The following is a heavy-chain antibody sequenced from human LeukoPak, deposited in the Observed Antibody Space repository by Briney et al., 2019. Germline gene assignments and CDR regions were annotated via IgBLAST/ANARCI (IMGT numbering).Heavy chain of an antibody. CDR3: ARDRYSSSAGVFDY. Sequence: PGGSLRLSCSASGFTFDHYAMSWVRQAPGKGLEWVSGINWNGGSKGYADSVKGRFTISRDNAKNSLYLQMNSLRAEDTALYYCARDRYSSSAGVFDYWGQGTLVTVSS. CDR2: INWNGGSK. D-gene: IGHD6-6*01. V-gene: IGHV3-20*04. J-gene: IGHJ4*02. CDR1: GFTFDHYA.